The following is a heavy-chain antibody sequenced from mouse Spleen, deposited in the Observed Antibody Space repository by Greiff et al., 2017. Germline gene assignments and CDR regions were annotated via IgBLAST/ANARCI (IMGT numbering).Heavy chain of an antibody. D-gene: IGHD1-1*01. V-gene: IGHV1-69*01. CDR2: IDPSDSYT. CDR1: GYTFTSYW. Sequence: QVQLQQPGAELVMPGASVKLSCKASGYTFTSYWMHWVKQRPGQGLEWIGEIDPSDSYTNYNQKFKGKATLTVDKSSSTAYMQLSSLTSEDSAVYYCARQDYGSSPYAMDYWGQGTSVTVSS. CDR3: ARQDYGSSPYAMDY. J-gene: IGHJ4*01.